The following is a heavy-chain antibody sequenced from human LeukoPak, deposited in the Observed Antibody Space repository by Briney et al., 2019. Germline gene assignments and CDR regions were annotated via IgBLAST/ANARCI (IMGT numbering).Heavy chain of an antibody. CDR1: GFTFSSYG. J-gene: IGHJ4*02. Sequence: GGSLRLSCAASGFTFSSYGMHWVRQAPGKGLEWVTVISYDGKNTYYADSVKGRFTISRDNSQNTLFLQMNSLRAEDTAVYYCARNVVPTLIPPADWGRGTLVTVSS. CDR3: ARNVVPTLIPPAD. V-gene: IGHV3-30*03. CDR2: ISYDGKNT. D-gene: IGHD2-2*01.